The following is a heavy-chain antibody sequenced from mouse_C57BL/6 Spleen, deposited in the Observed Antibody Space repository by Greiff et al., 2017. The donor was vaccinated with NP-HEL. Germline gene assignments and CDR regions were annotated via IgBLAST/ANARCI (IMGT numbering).Heavy chain of an antibody. CDR1: GYTFTDYY. CDR3: ARKYYVGYYAMDY. V-gene: IGHV1-26*01. D-gene: IGHD1-1*02. J-gene: IGHJ4*01. CDR2: INPNNGGT. Sequence: EVQLQQSGPELVKPGASVKISCKASGYTFTDYYMNWVKQSHGKSLEWIGDINPNNGGTSYNQKFKGKATLTVDKSSSTAYMELRSLTSEDSAVYYCARKYYVGYYAMDYWGQGTSVTVSS.